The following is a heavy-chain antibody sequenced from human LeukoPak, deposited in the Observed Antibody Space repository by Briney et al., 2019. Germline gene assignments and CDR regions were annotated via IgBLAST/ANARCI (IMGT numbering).Heavy chain of an antibody. CDR2: ISGAGGST. CDR3: AKDLRINIANGFDI. Sequence: GGSLRLSCAASGFTFSSYAMSWVRQAPGKGLEWVSAISGAGGSTSYADSVKGRFTISRDNSKNTLYLQMNGLRVEDTAVYYCAKDLRINIANGFDIWGQGTWVTVS. J-gene: IGHJ3*02. V-gene: IGHV3-23*01. CDR1: GFTFSSYA. D-gene: IGHD2/OR15-2a*01.